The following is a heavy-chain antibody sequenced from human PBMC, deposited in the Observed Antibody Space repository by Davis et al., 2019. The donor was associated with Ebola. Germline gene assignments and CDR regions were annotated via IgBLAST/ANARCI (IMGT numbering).Heavy chain of an antibody. V-gene: IGHV3-30*04. D-gene: IGHD2/OR15-2a*01. CDR1: GFTFSNHA. J-gene: IGHJ4*02. Sequence: GESLKIPCVASGFTFSNHAMHWVRQAPGKGLEWVAVTSHNERERFYGESVQGRFTISRDNSENVLYLQMDSLTTDDTALYYCTTEPPLRDYWGQGTLVTVSS. CDR3: TTEPPLRDY. CDR2: TSHNERER.